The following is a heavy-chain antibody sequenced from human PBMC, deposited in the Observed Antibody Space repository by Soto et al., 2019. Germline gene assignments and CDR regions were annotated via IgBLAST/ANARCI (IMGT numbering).Heavy chain of an antibody. CDR3: ARDKSGSFPWYFDY. D-gene: IGHD1-26*01. CDR2: IIPIFGTA. J-gene: IGHJ4*02. V-gene: IGHV1-69*13. Sequence: SVKVSCKASGGTFSSYAISWVRQAPGQGLEWMGGIIPIFGTANYAQKFQGRVTITADESTSTAYMELSSLRSEDAAVYYCARDKSGSFPWYFDYWGQGTLVTVSS. CDR1: GGTFSSYA.